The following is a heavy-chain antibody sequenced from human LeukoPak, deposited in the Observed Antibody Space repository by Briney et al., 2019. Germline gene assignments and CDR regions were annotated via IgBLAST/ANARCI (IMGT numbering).Heavy chain of an antibody. CDR1: GGSYSGCY. D-gene: IGHD3-10*01. V-gene: IGHV4-34*01. CDR2: INHSGSG. J-gene: IGHJ6*03. CDR3: ARRMGRRFGERYYYYHYMDV. Sequence: SETLSLTCGVFGGSYSGCYWSWLRQPPGKGLEWIGEINHSGSGNYNSSLKSRVTISVDTSKNQFSLKVSSVTAADTAVYYCARRMGRRFGERYYYYHYMDVWGKGTTVTISS.